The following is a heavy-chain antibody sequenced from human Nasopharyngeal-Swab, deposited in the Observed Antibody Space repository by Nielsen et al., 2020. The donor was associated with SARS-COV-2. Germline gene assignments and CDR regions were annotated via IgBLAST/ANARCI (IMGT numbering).Heavy chain of an antibody. CDR3: ASTPLFYYGSGSYYTD. J-gene: IGHJ4*02. CDR2: IYHSGST. Sequence: SETLSLTCTVSGGSISSSNSYWGWIRQPPGKGLEWIGSIYHSGSTYYNPSLKSRVTISVDTSKNQFSLKLSSVTAADTAVYYCASTPLFYYGSGSYYTDWGQGTLVTVSS. V-gene: IGHV4-39*07. D-gene: IGHD3-10*01. CDR1: GGSISSSNSY.